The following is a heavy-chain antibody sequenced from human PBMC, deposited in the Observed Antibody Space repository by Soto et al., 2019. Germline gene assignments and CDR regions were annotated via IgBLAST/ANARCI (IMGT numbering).Heavy chain of an antibody. Sequence: PSETLSLTCTVSGGSISSGGYYWSWIRQHPGKGLEWIGYIYYSGSTYYNPSLKSRVTISVDTSKNQFSLKLSSVTAADTAVYYCARELYSYGNILDYWGQGTLVTVSS. V-gene: IGHV4-31*03. CDR1: GGSISSGGYY. CDR3: ARELYSYGNILDY. D-gene: IGHD5-18*01. J-gene: IGHJ4*02. CDR2: IYYSGST.